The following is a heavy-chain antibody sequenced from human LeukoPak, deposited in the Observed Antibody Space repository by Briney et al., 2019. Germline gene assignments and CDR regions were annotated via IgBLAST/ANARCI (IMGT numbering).Heavy chain of an antibody. V-gene: IGHV4-59*12. D-gene: IGHD4/OR15-4a*01. Sequence: PSETLSLTCTVSGGSISSYYWSWIRQPPGKGLEWIGYIYYSGTTNYNPSLKSRVTISVDTSKNQFSLKLTSLTAADTAVYYCARNGANLHSFDYWGQGTLVTVSS. CDR3: ARNGANLHSFDY. J-gene: IGHJ4*02. CDR1: GGSISSYY. CDR2: IYYSGTT.